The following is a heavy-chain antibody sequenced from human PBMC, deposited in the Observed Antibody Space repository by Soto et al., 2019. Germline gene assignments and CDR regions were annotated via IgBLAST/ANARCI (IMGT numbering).Heavy chain of an antibody. CDR2: VNPSGGHT. Sequence: QVQLMQSGAEVKKPGASVKVSCKASGDTFTNYYMQWVQQAPGQRLEWMGTVNPSGGHTTYSQNFLGRVTMTRDTSTSTLYMELTSLTSDDTAVYYCARGGHVVVVTAAFDYWGLGTLVTVSS. CDR1: GDTFTNYY. D-gene: IGHD2-21*02. J-gene: IGHJ4*02. CDR3: ARGGHVVVVTAAFDY. V-gene: IGHV1-46*01.